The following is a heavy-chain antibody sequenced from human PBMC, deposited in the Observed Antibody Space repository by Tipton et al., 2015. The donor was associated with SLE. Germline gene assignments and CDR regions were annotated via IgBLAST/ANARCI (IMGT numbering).Heavy chain of an antibody. Sequence: TLSLTCTVSGGSISSGNYYWSWIRQPAGKGLEWIGRIYTSGITNYKPSLKSRVTISLDTSKNQFSLKLSSVAAADTAVYYCARVGYSGSRDLWGRGTLVTVSS. V-gene: IGHV4-61*02. D-gene: IGHD1-26*01. CDR2: IYTSGIT. CDR1: GGSISSGNYY. J-gene: IGHJ2*01. CDR3: ARVGYSGSRDL.